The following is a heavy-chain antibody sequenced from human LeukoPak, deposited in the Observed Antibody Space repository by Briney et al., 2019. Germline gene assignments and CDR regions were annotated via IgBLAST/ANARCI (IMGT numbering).Heavy chain of an antibody. CDR3: AADGPADLFDGSEDPPRDAFEI. J-gene: IGHJ3*02. CDR2: ISNSGSTI. Sequence: PGGSLRLSCAASGFTFSDYYMSWIRQAPGKGLEWFSYISNSGSTIYYADSVKGRFTISRDNARNSLSLQMSSLTSEDTAVFYCAADGPADLFDGSEDPPRDAFEIWGQGTMVTVSS. V-gene: IGHV3-11*01. CDR1: GFTFSDYY. D-gene: IGHD3-22*01.